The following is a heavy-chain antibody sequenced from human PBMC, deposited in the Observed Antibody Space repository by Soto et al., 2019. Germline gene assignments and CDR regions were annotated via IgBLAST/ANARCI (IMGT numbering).Heavy chain of an antibody. J-gene: IGHJ5*02. CDR1: GFTFSSYS. D-gene: IGHD2-2*01. V-gene: IGHV3-21*01. Sequence: EVQLVESGGGLVKPGESLRLSCAASGFTFSSYSMNWVRQAPGKGLKWVSSISSSSSYIYYADSVKGRFTISRDNAKNSLYLQMNSLRAEDTAVYYCARDLTAMNWFDPWGQGTPVTVSS. CDR2: ISSSSSYI. CDR3: ARDLTAMNWFDP.